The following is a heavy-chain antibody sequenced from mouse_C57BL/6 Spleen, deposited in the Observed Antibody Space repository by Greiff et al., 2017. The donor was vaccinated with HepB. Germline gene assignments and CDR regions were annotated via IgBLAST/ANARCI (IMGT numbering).Heavy chain of an antibody. J-gene: IGHJ4*01. D-gene: IGHD4-1*01. V-gene: IGHV1-81*01. Sequence: QVQLQQSGAELARPGASVKLSCKASGYTFTSYGISWVKQRTGQGLEWIGEIYPRSGNTYYNEKFKGKATLTADKSSSTAYMELRSLTSEDSAVYFCARWLTGTGYYAMDYWGQGTSVTVSS. CDR2: IYPRSGNT. CDR1: GYTFTSYG. CDR3: ARWLTGTGYYAMDY.